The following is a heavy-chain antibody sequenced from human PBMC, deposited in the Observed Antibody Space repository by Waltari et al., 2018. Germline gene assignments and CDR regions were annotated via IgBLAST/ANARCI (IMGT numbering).Heavy chain of an antibody. CDR2: SNPNSGRT. J-gene: IGHJ4*02. CDR3: ASGQYQLLAFDY. Sequence: QVQLVQSGAEVKTPGASVKVSCKASGYTFTGYYLHWVRQAPGQGLGWMGRSNPNSGRTTSAQKVQGRVTMTRDTSISTAYMVLSRWSSDDTAVYYCASGQYQLLAFDYWGQGTLVTVSS. D-gene: IGHD2-2*01. CDR1: GYTFTGYY. V-gene: IGHV1-2*06.